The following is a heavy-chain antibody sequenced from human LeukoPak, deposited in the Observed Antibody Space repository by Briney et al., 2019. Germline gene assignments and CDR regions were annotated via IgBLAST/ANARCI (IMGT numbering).Heavy chain of an antibody. CDR1: GGSISSYY. J-gene: IGHJ3*02. V-gene: IGHV4-39*07. Sequence: PSETLSLTCTVSGGSISSYYWGWIRQPPGKGLEWIGSIYYSGSTYYNPSLKSRVTISVDTSKNQFSLKLSSVTAADTAVYYCARANDYYDSSGQLGNAFDIWGQGTMVTVSS. CDR2: IYYSGST. CDR3: ARANDYYDSSGQLGNAFDI. D-gene: IGHD3-22*01.